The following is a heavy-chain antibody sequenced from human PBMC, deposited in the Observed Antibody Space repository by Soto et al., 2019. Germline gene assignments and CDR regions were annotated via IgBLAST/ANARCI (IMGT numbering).Heavy chain of an antibody. D-gene: IGHD3-22*01. V-gene: IGHV1-3*01. CDR3: ARNTPGYYHYDY. J-gene: IGHJ4*02. Sequence: QVHIVQSGAEAKKPGASVKISCQASGYTFTTYAIHWVRQDPGQRLEWMGWIYPGNGDTEYSQRFHDRVTFTRDPSASTAYMELRSLTSEDTAMYYCARNTPGYYHYDYWGQGTRLTVSS. CDR2: IYPGNGDT. CDR1: GYTFTTYA.